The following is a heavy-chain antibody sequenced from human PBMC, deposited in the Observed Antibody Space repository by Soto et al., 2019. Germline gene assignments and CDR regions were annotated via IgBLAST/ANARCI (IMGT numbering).Heavy chain of an antibody. Sequence: QVQLQESGPGLVKPSQPLSLTCTVSGGSMNNGGYYWTWIRQFPGKGLEWIGYIYYSGTTYYNTSLKRRATISLDTSKNQFSLKLRSVTAADTAVYYCTRRGLTSGKFDLWGQGTLVTVSS. J-gene: IGHJ5*02. CDR1: GGSMNNGGYY. V-gene: IGHV4-31*03. D-gene: IGHD6-19*01. CDR2: IYYSGTT. CDR3: TRRGLTSGKFDL.